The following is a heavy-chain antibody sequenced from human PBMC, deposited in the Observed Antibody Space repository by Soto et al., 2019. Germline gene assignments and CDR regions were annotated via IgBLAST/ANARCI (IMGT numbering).Heavy chain of an antibody. CDR3: ARSRGYTYDHYGMDV. V-gene: IGHV1-8*01. CDR1: GYTFTSYD. Sequence: QVQLVQSGAEVTKPGASVKVSCKASGYTFTSYDIMWVRQAAGQGLEWMGWMNPNSGNTARARKFRGRFTMTRSTSISTAYMELSSLRSDDAAVYYCARSRGYTYDHYGMDVWGQGTTVTVSS. D-gene: IGHD5-18*01. CDR2: MNPNSGNT. J-gene: IGHJ6*02.